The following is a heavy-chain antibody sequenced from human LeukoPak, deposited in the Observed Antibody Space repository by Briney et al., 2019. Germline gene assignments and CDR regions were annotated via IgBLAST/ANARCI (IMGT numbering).Heavy chain of an antibody. CDR2: ISTDGSTT. Sequence: PGGSLRLSCAASGFTFSSYWMHWVRQAPGKGLVWVSRISTDGSTTTYADSVKGRFTISRDNAKNTAYLQMNSLRAEDTAVYYCAGGPAYWGQGTLVIVSS. D-gene: IGHD1-14*01. V-gene: IGHV3-74*01. CDR3: AGGPAY. CDR1: GFTFSSYW. J-gene: IGHJ4*02.